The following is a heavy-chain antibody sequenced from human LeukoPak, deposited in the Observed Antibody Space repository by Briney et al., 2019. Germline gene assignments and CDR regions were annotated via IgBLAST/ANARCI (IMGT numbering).Heavy chain of an antibody. Sequence: GESLKFSCKGSGYSFTSYWIGWVRQMPGKGLEWMGIIYPGDSDTRYSPSFQGQVTISADKSISTAYLQWSSLKASDTAMYYCARAPNFYVWGSYRSLNWFDPWGQGTLVTVSS. J-gene: IGHJ5*02. D-gene: IGHD3-16*02. CDR1: GYSFTSYW. CDR2: IYPGDSDT. V-gene: IGHV5-51*01. CDR3: ARAPNFYVWGSYRSLNWFDP.